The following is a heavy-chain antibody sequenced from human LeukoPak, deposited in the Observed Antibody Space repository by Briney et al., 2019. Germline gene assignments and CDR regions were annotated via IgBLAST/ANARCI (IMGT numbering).Heavy chain of an antibody. CDR2: IYHSGST. CDR1: GYSISSNSSVKNSYY. CDR3: ARDSAHSGSYYRERKTRYYFDY. V-gene: IGHV4-38-2*02. J-gene: IGHJ4*02. D-gene: IGHD1-26*01. Sequence: SETLSLTCSVSGYSISSNSSVKNSYYWGWIRQPPGKGLEWIGEIYHSGSTNYNPSLKSRVTISVDKSKNQFSLKLSSVTAADTAVYYCARDSAHSGSYYRERKTRYYFDYWGQGTLVTVSS.